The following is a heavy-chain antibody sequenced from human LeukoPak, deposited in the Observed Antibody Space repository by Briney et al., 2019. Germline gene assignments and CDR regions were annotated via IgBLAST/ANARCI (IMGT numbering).Heavy chain of an antibody. CDR3: ARDRVGATAEFDY. CDR1: GYTFTNYY. J-gene: IGHJ4*02. Sequence: GASVKVSCKASGYTFTNYYMHWVRQAPGQGLEWMGIINPSGGSTSYAQKFQGRVTMTRDMSTSTVYMELSSLRSEDTAVYYCARDRVGATAEFDYWGQGTLVTVSS. D-gene: IGHD1-26*01. CDR2: INPSGGST. V-gene: IGHV1-46*01.